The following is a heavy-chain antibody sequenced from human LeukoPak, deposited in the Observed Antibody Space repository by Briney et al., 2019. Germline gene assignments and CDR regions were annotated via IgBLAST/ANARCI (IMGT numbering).Heavy chain of an antibody. J-gene: IGHJ5*02. Sequence: SETLSLTCTVSGGSISSYYWSWLRQPPGKGLEWIGYIYYSGSTNYNPSLKSRVTISVDTSKNQFSLKLSSVTAADTAVYYCARALGYCSGGSCYWWFDPWGQGTLVTVS. CDR2: IYYSGST. CDR3: ARALGYCSGGSCYWWFDP. CDR1: GGSISSYY. V-gene: IGHV4-59*01. D-gene: IGHD2-15*01.